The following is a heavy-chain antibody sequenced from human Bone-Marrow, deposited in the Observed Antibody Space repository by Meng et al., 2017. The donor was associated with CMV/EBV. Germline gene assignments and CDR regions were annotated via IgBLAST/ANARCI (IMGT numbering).Heavy chain of an antibody. Sequence: GESLKISCAASGFTFSNYGMHWVRQAPGKGLEWVAFIRYDGSNKYYADSVKGRFTISRDNSKNTLYLQMNSLRAEDTAVYYCAKVFLRWVSDAFDIWGQGTRVTGSS. CDR1: GFTFSNYG. D-gene: IGHD3-10*02. J-gene: IGHJ3*02. CDR2: IRYDGSNK. V-gene: IGHV3-30*02. CDR3: AKVFLRWVSDAFDI.